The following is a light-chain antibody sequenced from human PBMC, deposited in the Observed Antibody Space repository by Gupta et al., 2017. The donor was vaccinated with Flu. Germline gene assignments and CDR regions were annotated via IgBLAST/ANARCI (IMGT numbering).Light chain of an antibody. CDR1: DSNTGKNC. CDR2: KSN. Sequence: MSFLATDSNTGKNCVYWYQQLPETALKLLIHKSNQRPTGVPDRVSGSKSDTSASLSISGLRSEDEADYFCASGDDSRSGLVFGGGTKVTVL. J-gene: IGLJ3*02. CDR3: ASGDDSRSGLV. V-gene: IGLV1-47*01.